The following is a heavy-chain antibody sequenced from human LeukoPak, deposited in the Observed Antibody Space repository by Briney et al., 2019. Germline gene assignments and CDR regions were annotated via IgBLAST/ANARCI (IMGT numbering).Heavy chain of an antibody. D-gene: IGHD3-16*01. CDR1: GGSISSYY. J-gene: IGHJ3*02. CDR3: ARDYDIENAFDI. CDR2: IYTSGST. V-gene: IGHV4-4*07. Sequence: PSETLSLTCTVSGGSISSYYWSWIRQPAGKGLEWIGRIYTSGSTNYNPSLKSRVTISVDTSKNQFSLKLSSLTAADTAVYYCARDYDIENAFDIWGQGTMVTVYS.